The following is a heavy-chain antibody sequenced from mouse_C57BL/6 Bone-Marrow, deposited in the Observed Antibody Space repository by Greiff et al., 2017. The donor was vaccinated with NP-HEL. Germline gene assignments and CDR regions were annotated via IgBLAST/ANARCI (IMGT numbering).Heavy chain of an antibody. CDR1: GYSITSDY. CDR2: ISSSGST. Sequence: EVQGVESGPGLAKPSQTLSLTCSVTGYSITSDYWNWIRKFPGNKLEYMGYISSSGSTYYNPSLKSRISITRDTSKNQYYLQLNSVTTEDTATYYCARYPHSPYGSRTGYFDVWGTGTTVTVSS. D-gene: IGHD1-1*01. J-gene: IGHJ1*03. V-gene: IGHV3-8*01. CDR3: ARYPHSPYGSRTGYFDV.